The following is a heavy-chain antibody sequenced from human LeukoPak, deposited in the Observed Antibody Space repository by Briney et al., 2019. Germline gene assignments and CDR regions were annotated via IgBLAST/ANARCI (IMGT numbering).Heavy chain of an antibody. Sequence: PGGSLRLSCAASGFTFSNYGMHWVRQAPGKGLEWVAVIWDDGSNEYYAHSVKGRFTIFRDNRRNTLYLQMNSLRAEDTDVYSCARDHSGTLDYWGQGTLVTVSS. V-gene: IGHV3-33*01. D-gene: IGHD1-1*01. CDR3: ARDHSGTLDY. CDR1: GFTFSNYG. J-gene: IGHJ4*02. CDR2: IWDDGSNE.